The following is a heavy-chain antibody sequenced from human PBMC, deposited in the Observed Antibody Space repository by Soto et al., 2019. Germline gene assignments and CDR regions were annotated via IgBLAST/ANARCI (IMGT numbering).Heavy chain of an antibody. D-gene: IGHD2-21*02. V-gene: IGHV3-23*01. Sequence: EVQLLESGGGLVQPGGSLRLSCAASGFTFSSYAMSWVRQAPGKGLEWVSAISGSGGSTYYADSVKGRFTISRDNSKNTLYLQMNSLRAEDTAVYYCATALGLYCGGDCYAFQHWGQGTLVTVSS. J-gene: IGHJ1*01. CDR3: ATALGLYCGGDCYAFQH. CDR1: GFTFSSYA. CDR2: ISGSGGST.